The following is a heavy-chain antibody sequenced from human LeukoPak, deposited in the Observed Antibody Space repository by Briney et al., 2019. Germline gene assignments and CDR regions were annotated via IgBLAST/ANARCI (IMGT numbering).Heavy chain of an antibody. D-gene: IGHD5-18*01. CDR2: IFPSGGEI. Sequence: GGSLRLYCAASGFTFSTFAMLWVRHPRGKGLEWVSSIFPSGGEIHYADSVRGRFTISRDNSKSTLSLQMNSLRAEDTAICYYVTYRQVMLPFEAWGQGTLVTVSS. V-gene: IGHV3-23*01. J-gene: IGHJ5*02. CDR1: GFTFSTFA. CDR3: VTYRQVMLPFEA.